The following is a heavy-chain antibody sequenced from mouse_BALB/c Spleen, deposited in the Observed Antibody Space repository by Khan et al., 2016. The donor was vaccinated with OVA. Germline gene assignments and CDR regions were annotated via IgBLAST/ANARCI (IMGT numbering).Heavy chain of an antibody. Sequence: VQLQESGTVLVRPGASVKMSCKASGYTFTSYWMHWVKERPGQGLEWIGAIYPGNSDTSYNQKFKGKATLTAVTSTSTAYMELSSLTNEDSAVYYCTRRKWDFYWFDYWGQGTLVTVSA. CDR3: TRRKWDFYWFDY. CDR2: IYPGNSDT. D-gene: IGHD1-3*01. V-gene: IGHV1-5*01. J-gene: IGHJ3*01. CDR1: GYTFTSYW.